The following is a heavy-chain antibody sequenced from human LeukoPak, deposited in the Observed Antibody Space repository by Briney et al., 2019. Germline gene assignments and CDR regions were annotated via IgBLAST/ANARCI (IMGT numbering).Heavy chain of an antibody. CDR2: ISSSSSYI. Sequence: PGGSLRLSCAASGFTFSSYSMNWVRQAPGKGLEWVSSISSSSSYIYYADSVKGRFTISRDNAKNSLYLQMNSLRAEDTAVYYCARGGSDYGDYGYNWFDPWGQGTLVIVSS. D-gene: IGHD4-17*01. J-gene: IGHJ5*02. CDR3: ARGGSDYGDYGYNWFDP. CDR1: GFTFSSYS. V-gene: IGHV3-21*01.